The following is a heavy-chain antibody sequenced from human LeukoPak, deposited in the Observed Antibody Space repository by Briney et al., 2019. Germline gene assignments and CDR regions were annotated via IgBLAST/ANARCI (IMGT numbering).Heavy chain of an antibody. CDR1: GGSFSGYY. CDR3: ERGRGYYGSGSYQGGEYFQH. J-gene: IGHJ1*01. V-gene: IGHV4-34*01. Sequence: KPSETLSLTCAVYGGSFSGYYWSWIRQPPGKGLEWIGEINHSGSTNYNPSLKSRVTISVDTSKNQFSLKLSSVTAADTAVYYCERGRGYYGSGSYQGGEYFQHWGQGTLVTVSS. CDR2: INHSGST. D-gene: IGHD3-10*01.